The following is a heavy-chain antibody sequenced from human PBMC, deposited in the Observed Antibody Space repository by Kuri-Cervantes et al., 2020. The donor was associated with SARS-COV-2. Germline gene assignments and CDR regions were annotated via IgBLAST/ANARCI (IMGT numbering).Heavy chain of an antibody. D-gene: IGHD3-10*01. V-gene: IGHV5-51*01. Sequence: GESLKISCKDSGYKFTSFWIGWVRQMPGKGLEWMGIIYPGDSDTRYRPSFQGRVTISADTSIGTAYLRWSSLRASDTAIYYCARAVSGVSNPYYFDYWGPGTLVTVSS. CDR1: GYKFTSFW. CDR3: ARAVSGVSNPYYFDY. J-gene: IGHJ4*02. CDR2: IYPGDSDT.